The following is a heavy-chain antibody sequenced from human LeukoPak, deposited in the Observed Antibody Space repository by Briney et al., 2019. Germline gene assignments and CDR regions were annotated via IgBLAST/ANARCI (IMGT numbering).Heavy chain of an antibody. CDR1: GVTFSSYS. Sequence: PGGSLRLSCAASGVTFSSYSMNWVRQAPGKGLEWVSYISSSGSTIYYADSVKGRFTISRDSAKNSLYLQMNSLRAEDTAVYYCARDYGDYAWDAFDIWGQGTMVTVSS. V-gene: IGHV3-48*04. CDR3: ARDYGDYAWDAFDI. J-gene: IGHJ3*02. D-gene: IGHD4-17*01. CDR2: ISSSGSTI.